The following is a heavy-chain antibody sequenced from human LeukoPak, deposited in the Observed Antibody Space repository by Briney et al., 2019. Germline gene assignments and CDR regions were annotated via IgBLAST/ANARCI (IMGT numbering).Heavy chain of an antibody. Sequence: SETLSLTCTVSGGSISSYYWSWIRQPAGKGLEWIGRIYTSGSTNYNPSLKSRVTMSVDTSKNQFSLKLSSVTAADTAVYYCARDTVYGDYDNWFDPWGQGTLVTVSS. V-gene: IGHV4-4*07. CDR3: ARDTVYGDYDNWFDP. J-gene: IGHJ5*02. CDR1: GGSISSYY. D-gene: IGHD4-17*01. CDR2: IYTSGST.